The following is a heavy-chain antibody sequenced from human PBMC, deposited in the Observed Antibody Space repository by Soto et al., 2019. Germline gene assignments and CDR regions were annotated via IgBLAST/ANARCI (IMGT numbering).Heavy chain of an antibody. V-gene: IGHV3-74*01. Sequence: EVQLEESGGGLVQPGGSLRLSCVASGFTISNYWMHWVRQVPGKGLVWVSRINSDETTTDYVDSVKGRFTISRDNAENTVYLQMNSLRAEDSAMYYCARGFRWGMDVWGQGTTVTVSS. CDR1: GFTISNYW. CDR2: INSDETTT. D-gene: IGHD3-16*01. CDR3: ARGFRWGMDV. J-gene: IGHJ6*02.